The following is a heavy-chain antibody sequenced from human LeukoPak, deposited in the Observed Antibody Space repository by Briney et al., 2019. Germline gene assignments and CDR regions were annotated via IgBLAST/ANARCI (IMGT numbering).Heavy chain of an antibody. Sequence: GGSLRLSCAGSGFTFSNYWVHCVRQAPGKGLVWVSRINIDGSRTDYADSVRGRFTISRDNAKNTLSLQMNSLTAEDTAVYYCVRSMGGSNDFWGQGTLVTVSS. CDR2: INIDGSRT. V-gene: IGHV3-74*01. CDR1: GFTFSNYW. D-gene: IGHD4-11*01. J-gene: IGHJ4*02. CDR3: VRSMGGSNDF.